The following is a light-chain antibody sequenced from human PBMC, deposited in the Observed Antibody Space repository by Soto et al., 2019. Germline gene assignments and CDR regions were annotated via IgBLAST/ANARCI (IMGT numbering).Light chain of an antibody. CDR2: GAS. J-gene: IGKJ1*01. CDR3: QKYNGAPRT. Sequence: DIQMTQSPSTLSASVGDRVTITCRASQSISSWLAWYQQKPGKVPKLPIYGASTLQSGVPSRFSGSGSGTDFTLTISSLQPEDFATYYCQKYNGAPRTFGQGTKVDIK. V-gene: IGKV1-27*01. CDR1: QSISSW.